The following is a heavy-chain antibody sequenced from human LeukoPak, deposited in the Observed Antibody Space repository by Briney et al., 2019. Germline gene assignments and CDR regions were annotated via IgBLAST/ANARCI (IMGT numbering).Heavy chain of an antibody. Sequence: GGSLRLSCAASGFTFSSYWMSWVRQAPGKGLEWVANIKQDGSEKYYVDSVKGRFTISRDNAKNSLYLQMNSLRAEDTAVYYCASWQWLPTGGAFDIWGQGTMVTVSS. V-gene: IGHV3-7*03. CDR3: ASWQWLPTGGAFDI. CDR1: GFTFSSYW. J-gene: IGHJ3*02. CDR2: IKQDGSEK. D-gene: IGHD6-19*01.